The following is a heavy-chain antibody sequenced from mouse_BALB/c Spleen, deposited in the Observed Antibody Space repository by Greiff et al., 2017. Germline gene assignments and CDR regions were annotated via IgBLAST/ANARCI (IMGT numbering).Heavy chain of an antibody. D-gene: IGHD2-3*01. CDR1: GYTFTSYW. CDR2: INPSTGYT. V-gene: IGHV1-7*01. Sequence: QVQLQQSGAELAKPGASVKMSCKASGYTFTSYWMHWVKQRPGQGLEWIGYINPSTGYTEYNQKFKDKATLTADKSSSTAYMQLSSLTSEDSAVYYCARGGWLLRENFDYWGQGTTLTVSS. J-gene: IGHJ2*01. CDR3: ARGGWLLRENFDY.